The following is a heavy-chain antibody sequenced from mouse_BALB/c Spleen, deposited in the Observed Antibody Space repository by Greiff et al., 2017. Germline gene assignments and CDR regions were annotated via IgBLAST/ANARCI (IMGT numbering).Heavy chain of an antibody. Sequence: DVHLVESGPSLVKPSQTLSLTCSVTGDSITSGYWNWIRKFPGNKLEYMGYISYSGSTYYNPSLKSRISITRDTSKNQYYLQLNSVTTEDTATYYCARYYYGSSSYFDYWGQGTTLTVSS. CDR3: ARYYYGSSSYFDY. J-gene: IGHJ2*01. CDR1: GDSITSGY. D-gene: IGHD1-1*01. CDR2: ISYSGST. V-gene: IGHV3-8*02.